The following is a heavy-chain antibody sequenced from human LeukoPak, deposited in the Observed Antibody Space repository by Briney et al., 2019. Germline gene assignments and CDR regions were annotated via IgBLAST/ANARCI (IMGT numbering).Heavy chain of an antibody. V-gene: IGHV1-2*02. CDR3: ARVQVSDDNWGFFDY. CDR2: INPNSGGS. CDR1: GYTFPANY. D-gene: IGHD1-1*01. Sequence: GGSLRLSCAASGYTFPANYMHWVRQAPGQGLEWMGWINPNSGGSNCAQKFQGRVTMTRETSISTAYMELSRLSSDDTAVYYCARVQVSDDNWGFFDYWGQGTLVTVSS. J-gene: IGHJ4*02.